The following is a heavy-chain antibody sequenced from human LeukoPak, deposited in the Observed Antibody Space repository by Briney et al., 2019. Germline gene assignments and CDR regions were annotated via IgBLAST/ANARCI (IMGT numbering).Heavy chain of an antibody. Sequence: PSQTLSLTCTVSGGSISSYYWSWIRQPPGKGLEWIGYIYYSGSTNYNPSLKSRVTISVDTSKNQFSLKLSSVTAADTAVYYCARDQAYGSGTFDYWGQGTLVTVSS. CDR3: ARDQAYGSGTFDY. CDR2: IYYSGST. CDR1: GGSISSYY. V-gene: IGHV4-59*01. J-gene: IGHJ4*02. D-gene: IGHD3-10*01.